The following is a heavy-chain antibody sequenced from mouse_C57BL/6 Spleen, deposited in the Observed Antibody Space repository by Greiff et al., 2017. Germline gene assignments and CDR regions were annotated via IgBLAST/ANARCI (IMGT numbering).Heavy chain of an antibody. CDR2: INPNNGGT. Sequence: EVQLQQSGPELVKPGASVKISCKASGYTFTDYYMNWVKQSHGKSLEWIGDINPNNGGTSYNQKFKGKATLTVDKSSSTAYMELRRLTSEDSAVYYCARTLGYYEAMDYWGQGTSVTVSS. CDR3: ARTLGYYEAMDY. V-gene: IGHV1-26*01. D-gene: IGHD2-3*01. J-gene: IGHJ4*01. CDR1: GYTFTDYY.